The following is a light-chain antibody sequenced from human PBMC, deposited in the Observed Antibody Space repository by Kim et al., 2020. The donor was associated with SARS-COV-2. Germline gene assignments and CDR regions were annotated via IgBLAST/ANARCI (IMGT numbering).Light chain of an antibody. V-gene: IGLV3-1*01. J-gene: IGLJ7*01. Sequence: VAPGQTATITCSGDKMGDKYVCWYQQKPGQSPVLVIYQDTKRPSGIPERFSGSNSGNTATLTISGTQAMDEADYYCQAWDSSTKGVFGGGTQLTVL. CDR2: QDT. CDR3: QAWDSSTKGV. CDR1: KMGDKY.